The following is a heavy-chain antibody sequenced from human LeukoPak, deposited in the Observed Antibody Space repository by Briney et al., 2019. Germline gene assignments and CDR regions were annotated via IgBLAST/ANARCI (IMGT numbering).Heavy chain of an antibody. D-gene: IGHD3-10*01. J-gene: IGHJ6*02. V-gene: IGHV3-30*04. Sequence: GRSLRLSCAASGFTFSSYAMHWVRQAPGKGLEWVAVISYDGSNKYYADSVKGRFTISRDNSKNTLYLQMNSLRAEDTAVYYCARGGFRANYYYYGMHVWGQGTTVTVSS. CDR2: ISYDGSNK. CDR1: GFTFSSYA. CDR3: ARGGFRANYYYYGMHV.